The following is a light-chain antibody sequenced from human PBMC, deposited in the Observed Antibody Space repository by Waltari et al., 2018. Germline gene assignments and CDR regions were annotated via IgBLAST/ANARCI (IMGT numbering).Light chain of an antibody. J-gene: IGKJ3*01. CDR1: QDISNY. CDR2: DAS. V-gene: IGKV1-33*01. CDR3: QQYDNLPPFT. Sequence: DIQMTQSPSSLSASVGDRVTITCQASQDISNYLSWYQQKPGKAPKLLIYDASNLQTGVPSRFSRRGSGTDFTFTISSLQPEDIATYYCQQYDNLPPFTFGPGTKVDIK.